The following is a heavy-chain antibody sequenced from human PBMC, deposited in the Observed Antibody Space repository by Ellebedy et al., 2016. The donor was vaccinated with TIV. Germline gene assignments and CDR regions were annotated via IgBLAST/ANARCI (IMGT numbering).Heavy chain of an antibody. CDR2: ISSSDHYI. CDR1: GFIFSSYS. Sequence: GESLKIPCAASGFIFSSYSMHWVRQAPGKGLEWISSISSSDHYIHYADSVKGRFTISRDNAKNSLYLQMNSLRAEDTAVYYCARDSGTRLDYYGMDVWGQGTTVTVSS. CDR3: ARDSGTRLDYYGMDV. J-gene: IGHJ6*02. D-gene: IGHD3-10*01. V-gene: IGHV3-21*01.